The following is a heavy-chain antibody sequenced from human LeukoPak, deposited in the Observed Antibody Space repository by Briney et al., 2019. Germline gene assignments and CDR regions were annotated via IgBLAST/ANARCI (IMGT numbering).Heavy chain of an antibody. Sequence: GSVKVSCKASGYTFTSYYMHWVRQAPGQGLEWMGIINPSGGSTSYAQKFQGRVTMTRDTSTSTVYMELSSLRSEDTAVYYSARVGGSYFDYWGQGTLVTVSS. CDR3: ARVGGSYFDY. D-gene: IGHD1-26*01. CDR1: GYTFTSYY. V-gene: IGHV1-46*03. J-gene: IGHJ4*02. CDR2: INPSGGST.